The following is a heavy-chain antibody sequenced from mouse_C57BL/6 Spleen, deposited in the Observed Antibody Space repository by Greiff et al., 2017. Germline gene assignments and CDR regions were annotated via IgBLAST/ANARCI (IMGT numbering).Heavy chain of an antibody. CDR1: GYTFTSYW. CDR2: IDPSDSET. D-gene: IGHD4-1*01. V-gene: IGHV1-52*01. Sequence: QVQLQQPGAELVRPGSSVKLSCKASGYTFTSYWMHWVKQRPIQGLEWIGNIDPSDSETHYNQKFKDKATLTVDKSSSTAYMQLSSLTSEDSAVYYCARNKGIRWDEYFDVWGTGTTVTVSS. CDR3: ARNKGIRWDEYFDV. J-gene: IGHJ1*03.